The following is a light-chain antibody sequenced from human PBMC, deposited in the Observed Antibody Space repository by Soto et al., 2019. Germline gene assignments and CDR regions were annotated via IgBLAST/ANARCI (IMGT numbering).Light chain of an antibody. V-gene: IGKV3-20*01. CDR3: QQCGSSPWT. J-gene: IGKJ1*01. Sequence: EIVLTQSPGTLSLSPGEGATLACRASQTISSNFLAWYQQKPGQPPRLLIYGVSIRATGIPDRFSGSGSGTDFTLTISRLEPEDFAVYYCQQCGSSPWTVGQRTTVEIK. CDR2: GVS. CDR1: QTISSNF.